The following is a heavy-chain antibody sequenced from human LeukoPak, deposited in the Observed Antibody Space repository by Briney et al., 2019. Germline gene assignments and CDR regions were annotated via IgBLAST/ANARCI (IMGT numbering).Heavy chain of an antibody. D-gene: IGHD1-14*01. CDR3: ARDQRARSHFDY. V-gene: IGHV3-30*04. J-gene: IGHJ4*02. Sequence: GGSLRLSCAASGFTFSSYAMHWVRQAPGKGLEWVAVISYDGSNKYYADSVKGRFTISRDNSKNTLYLQMNSLRAEDTAVYYCARDQRARSHFDYWGQGTLVTVSS. CDR1: GFTFSSYA. CDR2: ISYDGSNK.